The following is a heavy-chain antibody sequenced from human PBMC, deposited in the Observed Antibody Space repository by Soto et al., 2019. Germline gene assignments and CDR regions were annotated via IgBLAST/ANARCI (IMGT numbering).Heavy chain of an antibody. Sequence: GGSLRLSCAASGFTFSSYSMNWVRQAPGKGLEWVSYISSSSSTIYYADSVKGRFTISRDNAKNSRYLQMNSLRAEDTAVYYCARLPEHIEDTGWFDPWGQGTLVTVSS. CDR2: ISSSSSTI. CDR3: ARLPEHIEDTGWFDP. CDR1: GFTFSSYS. J-gene: IGHJ5*02. D-gene: IGHD2-21*01. V-gene: IGHV3-48*01.